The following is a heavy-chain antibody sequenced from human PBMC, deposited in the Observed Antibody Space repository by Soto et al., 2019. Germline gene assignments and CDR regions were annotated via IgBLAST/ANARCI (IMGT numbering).Heavy chain of an antibody. J-gene: IGHJ6*02. D-gene: IGHD2-15*01. V-gene: IGHV3-13*05. Sequence: PGGSLRLSCAASAFTLSAYDMHWVRQPNGKGLKWVSALGAADDPYYLGSVKGRFTISRENAKNSLYLQMNNLRAGDTAVYYCARAYSGRLPRRADYYYAMDVWGQGTTVTVSS. CDR2: LGAADDP. CDR3: ARAYSGRLPRRADYYYAMDV. CDR1: AFTLSAYD.